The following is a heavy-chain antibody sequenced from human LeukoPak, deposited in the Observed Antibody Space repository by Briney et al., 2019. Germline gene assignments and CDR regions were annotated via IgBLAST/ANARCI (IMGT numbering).Heavy chain of an antibody. V-gene: IGHV1-46*01. J-gene: IGHJ4*02. CDR3: ARGPGGDSIDY. D-gene: IGHD2-21*02. Sequence: GASVKVSCKASGYTFTSYYMHWVGQAPGQGLEGRGISNPSGGSTSYAKKFQGRVTMTRDTSTSPVYMELSSLSSEDTAVYYCARGPGGDSIDYWGQGTLVTVSS. CDR1: GYTFTSYY. CDR2: SNPSGGST.